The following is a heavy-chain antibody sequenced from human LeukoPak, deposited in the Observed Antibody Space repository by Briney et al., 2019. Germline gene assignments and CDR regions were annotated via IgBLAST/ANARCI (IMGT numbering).Heavy chain of an antibody. D-gene: IGHD4-11*01. J-gene: IGHJ4*02. CDR1: GFTFSSYG. CDR3: AKGRYSNVRLDY. V-gene: IGHV3-30*02. Sequence: QPGGSLRLPCAASGFTFSSYGMHWVRQAPGKGLEWVAFIWYDGSNKYYADSVKGRFTISRDNSKNTLYLQMNSLRAEDTAVYYCAKGRYSNVRLDYWGQGTLVTVSS. CDR2: IWYDGSNK.